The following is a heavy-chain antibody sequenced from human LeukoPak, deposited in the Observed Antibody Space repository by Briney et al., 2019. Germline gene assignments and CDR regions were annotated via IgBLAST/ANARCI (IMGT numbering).Heavy chain of an antibody. CDR1: GYSFTSYW. V-gene: IGHV5-51*01. Sequence: GESLKISCRGSGYSFTSYWIGWVRQMPGKGLEWMGIIYPGDSDTRYSPSFQGQVTISAGKSISTAYLQWSSLKASDTAMYYCARQAAAGTLQADYWGQGTLVTVSS. J-gene: IGHJ4*02. CDR2: IYPGDSDT. D-gene: IGHD6-13*01. CDR3: ARQAAAGTLQADY.